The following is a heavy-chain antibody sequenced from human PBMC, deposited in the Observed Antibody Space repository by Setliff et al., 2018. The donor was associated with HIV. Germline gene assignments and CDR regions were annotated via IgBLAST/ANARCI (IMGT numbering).Heavy chain of an antibody. CDR1: GYSFTSYW. CDR2: IYPGDSDT. CDR3: ARHGGLRRYSYGPGDYYYYYMDV. V-gene: IGHV5-51*01. Sequence: PGESLKISCKGSGYSFTSYWIGWVRQMPGKGLEWMGIIYPGDSDTRYSPSFQGQVTISADKSISTAYLQWSSLKASDTAMYYCARHGGLRRYSYGPGDYYYYYMDVWGKGTTVTVSS. J-gene: IGHJ6*03. D-gene: IGHD5-18*01.